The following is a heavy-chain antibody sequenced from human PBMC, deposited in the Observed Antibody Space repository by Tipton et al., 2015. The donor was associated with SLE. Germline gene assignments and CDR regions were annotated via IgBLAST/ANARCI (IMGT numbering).Heavy chain of an antibody. CDR2: ISGSGGSI. CDR3: AREGIAAAWDYMDV. Sequence: GSLRLSCAASGFIFDDYGMSWVRQAPGKGLEWVSAISGSGGSIYYADSVKGRFTISRDNAKNSLYLQMNSLRAEDTAVYYCAREGIAAAWDYMDVWGKGTTVTVSS. J-gene: IGHJ6*03. D-gene: IGHD6-13*01. V-gene: IGHV3-20*04. CDR1: GFIFDDYG.